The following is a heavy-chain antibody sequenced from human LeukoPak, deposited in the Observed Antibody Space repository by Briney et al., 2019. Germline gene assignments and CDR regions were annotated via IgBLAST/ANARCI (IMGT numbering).Heavy chain of an antibody. Sequence: GASAKVSCKASGGTFSSYAISWVRQAPGQGLEWMGGIIPIFGTANYAQKFQGRVTITADESTSTAYMELSSLRSEDTAVYYCARPPEGYCSSTSCYDHPYYYYYGMDVWGQGTTVTVSS. V-gene: IGHV1-69*01. D-gene: IGHD2-2*01. CDR1: GGTFSSYA. CDR2: IIPIFGTA. J-gene: IGHJ6*02. CDR3: ARPPEGYCSSTSCYDHPYYYYYGMDV.